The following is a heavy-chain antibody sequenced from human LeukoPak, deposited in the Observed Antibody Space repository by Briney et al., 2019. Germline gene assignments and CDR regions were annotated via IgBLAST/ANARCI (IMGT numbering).Heavy chain of an antibody. CDR2: IRYDGSIK. V-gene: IGHV3-30*02. D-gene: IGHD2/OR15-2a*01. CDR1: GFTFSSYG. J-gene: IGHJ6*03. Sequence: GGSLRLSCGASGFTFSSYGMHWVRQAPGKGLEWVAFIRYDGSIKYYADSVKGRFTISRDNSKNTLYLQMNSLRAEDTAVYYCAKDYYFPGYYYYYMDVWGKGTTVTVSS. CDR3: AKDYYFPGYYYYYMDV.